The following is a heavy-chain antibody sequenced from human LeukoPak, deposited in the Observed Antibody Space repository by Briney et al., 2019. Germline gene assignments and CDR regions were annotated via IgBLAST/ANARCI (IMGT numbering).Heavy chain of an antibody. CDR1: GFSFSSYW. V-gene: IGHV3-23*01. Sequence: YPGGSLRLSCTASGFSFSSYWMCWVRQAPGKGLEWVSSISAGGGGSYYADSVKGRFTIFRDNSKNTLYLQMNSPRAEDTAVYYCAKEAVRKFDFDYWGQGTLVTVSS. CDR2: ISAGGGGS. CDR3: AKEAVRKFDFDY. D-gene: IGHD1-14*01. J-gene: IGHJ4*02.